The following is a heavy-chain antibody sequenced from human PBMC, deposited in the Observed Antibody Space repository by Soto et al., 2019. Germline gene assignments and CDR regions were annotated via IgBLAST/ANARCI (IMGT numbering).Heavy chain of an antibody. CDR1: GFTFSSYA. Sequence: PGGSLRLSCAASGFTFSSYAMHWVRQAPGKGLEWVAVISYDGSNKYYADSVKGRFTISRDNSKNTLYLQMNSLRAEDTAVYYCARDARFLEWLHEIGYGMDVWGQGTTVTVSS. J-gene: IGHJ6*02. V-gene: IGHV3-30-3*01. D-gene: IGHD3-3*01. CDR2: ISYDGSNK. CDR3: ARDARFLEWLHEIGYGMDV.